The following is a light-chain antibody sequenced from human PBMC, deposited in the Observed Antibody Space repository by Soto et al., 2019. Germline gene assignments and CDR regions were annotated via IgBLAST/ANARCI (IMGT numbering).Light chain of an antibody. CDR1: QSISSY. Sequence: DIQMTQSPSSLSTSVGDRVTITCRASQSISSYLNWYQQKPGKAPKPLIYAASSLQSGVPSRFSGSGSGTDFTLTINSLQPEDFATYYCQQTYSTPRTFGQGTKVEIK. CDR3: QQTYSTPRT. J-gene: IGKJ1*01. CDR2: AAS. V-gene: IGKV1-39*01.